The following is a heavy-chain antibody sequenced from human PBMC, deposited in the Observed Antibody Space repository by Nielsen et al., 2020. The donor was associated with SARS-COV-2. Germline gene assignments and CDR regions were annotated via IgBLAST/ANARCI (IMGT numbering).Heavy chain of an antibody. CDR1: GYTFTGYY. J-gene: IGHJ5*02. CDR2: INPSGGST. Sequence: ASVKVSCKASGYTFTGYYMHWVRQAPGQGLEWMGIINPSGGSTSYAQKFQGRVTMTRNTSISTAYMELRSLRSDDTAVYFCAKTYSTSWFDPWGQGTLVTVSS. CDR3: AKTYSTSWFDP. V-gene: IGHV1-46*01. D-gene: IGHD2-2*01.